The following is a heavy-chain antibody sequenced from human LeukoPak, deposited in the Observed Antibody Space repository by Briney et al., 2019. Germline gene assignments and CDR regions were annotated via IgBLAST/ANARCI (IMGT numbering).Heavy chain of an antibody. CDR3: ASARLTPMGAGVGAFDI. D-gene: IGHD1-26*01. CDR1: GYNFDIHW. Sequence: GESLKISCKGSGYNFDIHWIAWFRQMPGKGLEWLGIIYVDDSDTRYGPPFQGQFTISADKSISTAYLQWSSLKASDTAMYYCASARLTPMGAGVGAFDIWGQGTMVTVSS. CDR2: IYVDDSDT. J-gene: IGHJ3*02. V-gene: IGHV5-51*01.